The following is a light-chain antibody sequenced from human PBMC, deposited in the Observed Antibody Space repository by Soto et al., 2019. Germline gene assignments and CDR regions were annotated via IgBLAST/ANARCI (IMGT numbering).Light chain of an antibody. CDR1: SSDVGGYNY. CDR3: SSYTSSLVV. J-gene: IGLJ2*01. Sequence: QPALTQPASVSGSPGQSITISCTGTSSDVGGYNYVSWYQQHPGKAPKLMIYDVSNRPSGVSNRFSGSKSGNTASLTISGLQAEDEADYYCSSYTSSLVVFGGGTKLTVL. CDR2: DVS. V-gene: IGLV2-14*01.